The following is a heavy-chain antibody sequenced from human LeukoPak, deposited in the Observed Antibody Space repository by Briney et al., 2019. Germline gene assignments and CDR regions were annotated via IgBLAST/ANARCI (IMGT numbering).Heavy chain of an antibody. Sequence: GSLRLSCAASGFTFSSYSMNWVRQAPGKGLEWVSGINYNGDSTYYADSVKGRFTISRDNSKNTLYLQMNSLRSEDTAVYYCAKHSWWSGYFYFLPFDYWGQGTLVTVSS. V-gene: IGHV3-23*01. D-gene: IGHD3-3*01. CDR2: INYNGDST. J-gene: IGHJ4*02. CDR1: GFTFSSYS. CDR3: AKHSWWSGYFYFLPFDY.